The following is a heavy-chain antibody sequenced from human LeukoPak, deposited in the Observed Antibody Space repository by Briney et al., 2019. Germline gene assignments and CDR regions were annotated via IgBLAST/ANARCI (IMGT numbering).Heavy chain of an antibody. CDR3: ARGRAYYYDSSGPL. V-gene: IGHV4-61*02. CDR2: IYTSGST. D-gene: IGHD3-22*01. Sequence: SQTLSLTCTVSGGFISSGSYYWSWIRQPAGKGLEWIGRIYTSGSTNYNPSLKSRVTISVDTSKNQFSLKLSSVTAADTAVYYCARGRAYYYDSSGPLWGQGTLVTVSS. CDR1: GGFISSGSYY. J-gene: IGHJ4*02.